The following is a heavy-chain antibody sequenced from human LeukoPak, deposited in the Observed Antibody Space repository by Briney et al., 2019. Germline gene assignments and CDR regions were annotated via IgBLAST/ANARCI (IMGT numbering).Heavy chain of an antibody. CDR1: GFTFSSYS. Sequence: GGSLRLSCAASGFTFSSYSMNWVRQAPGKGLEWVSSIGGSSSSIYYADSVRGRFTISRDNAKNSLYLQMNSLRAEDTAVYYCAREEGEGFDYWGQGTLVTVSS. V-gene: IGHV3-21*01. CDR2: IGGSSSSI. J-gene: IGHJ4*02. CDR3: AREEGEGFDY. D-gene: IGHD3-16*01.